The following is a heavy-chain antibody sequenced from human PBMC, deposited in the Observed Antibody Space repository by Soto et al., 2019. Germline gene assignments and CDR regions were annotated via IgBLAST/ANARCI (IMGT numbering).Heavy chain of an antibody. V-gene: IGHV1-69*01. CDR2: IIPIFGTA. CDR1: GGTFSRYA. D-gene: IGHD6-6*01. CDR3: ARDRSIAACVGSFDY. Sequence: QVQLVQSGAEVKKPGSSVKVSCKASGGTFSRYAISWVRQAPGQGLEWMGGIIPIFGTANYAQKFQGRVTITADESTSTAYMELSSLRSEDTAVYYCARDRSIAACVGSFDYWGQGTLVTVSS. J-gene: IGHJ4*02.